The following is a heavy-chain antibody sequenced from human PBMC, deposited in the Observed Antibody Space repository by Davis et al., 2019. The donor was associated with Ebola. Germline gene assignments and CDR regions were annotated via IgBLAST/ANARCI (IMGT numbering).Heavy chain of an antibody. J-gene: IGHJ5*01. Sequence: GESLKISCAASGFTFSSYSMNWVRQAPGKGLEWVSYISSSSSTTYYADSMKGRFTISRDNSKNTLYLQMNSLRAEDTAVYYCAKDQLRFLEWSDFWGQGTLVTVSS. CDR2: ISSSSSTT. V-gene: IGHV3-48*01. D-gene: IGHD3-3*01. CDR3: AKDQLRFLEWSDF. CDR1: GFTFSSYS.